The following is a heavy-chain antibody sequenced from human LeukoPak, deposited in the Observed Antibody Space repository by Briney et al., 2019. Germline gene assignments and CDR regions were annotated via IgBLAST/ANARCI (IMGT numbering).Heavy chain of an antibody. CDR3: SSDLRVAVAGTFDY. CDR2: INWNGGST. J-gene: IGHJ4*02. CDR1: GFTFDDYG. D-gene: IGHD6-19*01. Sequence: GGSLRLSCAASGFTFDDYGMSWVRQAPGKGLEWVSGINWNGGSTGYADSVKGRFTISRDNAKNSLFLQMKSLIAEDTALYYCSSDLRVAVAGTFDYWGQGTLVTVSS. V-gene: IGHV3-20*04.